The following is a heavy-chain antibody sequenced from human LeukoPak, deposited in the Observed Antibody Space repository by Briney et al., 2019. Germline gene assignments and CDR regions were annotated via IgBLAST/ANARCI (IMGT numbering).Heavy chain of an antibody. Sequence: ASVTVSCTVSGYTLTELSMHWVRQAPGKGLEWMGGFDPEDGETIYAQKFQGRVTMTEDTSTDTAYMELSSLRSEDTAVYYCATGYCSSTSCPGYYYYGMDVWGQGTTVTVSS. CDR2: FDPEDGET. CDR1: GYTLTELS. V-gene: IGHV1-24*01. J-gene: IGHJ6*02. CDR3: ATGYCSSTSCPGYYYYGMDV. D-gene: IGHD2-2*01.